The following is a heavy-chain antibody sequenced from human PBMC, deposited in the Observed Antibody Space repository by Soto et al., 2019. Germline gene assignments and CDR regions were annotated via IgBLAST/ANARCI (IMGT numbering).Heavy chain of an antibody. Sequence: GASVKVSCKASGYTFTGYYMHWVRQAPGQGLEWMGWINPNSGGTNYAQKFQGWVTMTRDTSISTAYMELSRLRSDDTAVYYCARDRVKYYYDSSGYRCFNGMDVWGQGTTVPVPS. J-gene: IGHJ6*01. V-gene: IGHV1-2*04. CDR3: ARDRVKYYYDSSGYRCFNGMDV. CDR1: GYTFTGYY. D-gene: IGHD3-22*01. CDR2: INPNSGGT.